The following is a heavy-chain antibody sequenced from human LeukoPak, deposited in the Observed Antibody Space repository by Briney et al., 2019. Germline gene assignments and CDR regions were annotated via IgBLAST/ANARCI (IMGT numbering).Heavy chain of an antibody. CDR1: GGSFSGYY. CDR3: ARHGSGYYFDY. Sequence: SETLSLTCAVYGGSFSGYYWSWIRQPPGKGLEWIGEINHSGSTNYNPSLKGRVTISVDTSKNQFSLKLSSVTAADTAVYYCARHGSGYYFDYWGQGTLVTVSS. V-gene: IGHV4-34*01. J-gene: IGHJ4*02. D-gene: IGHD3-10*01. CDR2: INHSGST.